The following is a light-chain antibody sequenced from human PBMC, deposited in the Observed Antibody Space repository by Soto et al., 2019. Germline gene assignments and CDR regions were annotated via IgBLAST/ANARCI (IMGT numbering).Light chain of an antibody. J-gene: IGLJ3*02. V-gene: IGLV3-27*01. Sequence: SYELTQPSSVSVSPGQTARITCSGDVLAKKYARWFQQKPGQAPVMVIFKDNERPSGIPERFSGSTSGTTVTLTISGAQVEDEADYYCYSAADNNRGVFGGGTKLTVL. CDR1: VLAKKY. CDR2: KDN. CDR3: YSAADNNRGV.